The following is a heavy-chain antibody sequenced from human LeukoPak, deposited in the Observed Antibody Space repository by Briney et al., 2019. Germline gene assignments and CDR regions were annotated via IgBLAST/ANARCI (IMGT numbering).Heavy chain of an antibody. CDR3: AKDRRSITMIVVETNWFDP. J-gene: IGHJ5*02. CDR2: ISGSGGST. V-gene: IGHV3-23*01. CDR1: GFIFSDSY. D-gene: IGHD3-22*01. Sequence: PGGSLRLSCSVSGFIFSDSYMSWVRQAPGKGLEWVSAISGSGGSTYYADSVKGRFTISRDNSKNTLYLQMNSLRAEDTAVYYCAKDRRSITMIVVETNWFDPWGQGTLVTVSS.